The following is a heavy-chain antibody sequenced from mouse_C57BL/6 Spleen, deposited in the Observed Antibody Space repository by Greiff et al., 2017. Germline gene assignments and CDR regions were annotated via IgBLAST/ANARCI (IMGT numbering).Heavy chain of an antibody. D-gene: IGHD1-1*01. Sequence: VQLKQSGPVLVKPGASVKMSCKASGYTFTDYYMNWVKQSHGKSLEWIGVINPYNGGTSYNQKFKGKATLTVDKSSSTAYMELNSLTSEDSAVYYCASYGSFDYWGQGTTLTVSS. V-gene: IGHV1-19*01. J-gene: IGHJ2*01. CDR2: INPYNGGT. CDR1: GYTFTDYY. CDR3: ASYGSFDY.